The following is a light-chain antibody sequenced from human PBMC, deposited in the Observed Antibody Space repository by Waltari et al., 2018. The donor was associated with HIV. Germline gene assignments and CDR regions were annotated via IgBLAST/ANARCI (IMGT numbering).Light chain of an antibody. J-gene: IGKJ1*01. V-gene: IGKV1-5*03. CDR3: HQYASFSGT. Sequence: DIRLTQSPSTLSASAGDRAAITCRAGQNVGAFLAWYQQKPGKPPKLLIYQASILEGGVPSRFSGSVSGSDFTLTINRLQSDDFATYYCHQYASFSGTFGQGTKVEL. CDR1: QNVGAF. CDR2: QAS.